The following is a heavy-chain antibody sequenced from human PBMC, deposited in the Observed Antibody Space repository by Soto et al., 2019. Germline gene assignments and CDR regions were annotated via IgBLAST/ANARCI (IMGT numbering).Heavy chain of an antibody. D-gene: IGHD1-26*01. CDR3: ARDLGTSGSYYFDY. Sequence: QVQLVESGGGVVQPGRSLRLSCAASGFTFSSYGMHWVRQAPGKGLEWVAVIWYDGSKKYYADSVKGRFTVSRDDSKNTMFLQMSGLRADDTAVYYCARDLGTSGSYYFDYWGQGTLVTVSS. CDR2: IWYDGSKK. J-gene: IGHJ4*02. V-gene: IGHV3-33*01. CDR1: GFTFSSYG.